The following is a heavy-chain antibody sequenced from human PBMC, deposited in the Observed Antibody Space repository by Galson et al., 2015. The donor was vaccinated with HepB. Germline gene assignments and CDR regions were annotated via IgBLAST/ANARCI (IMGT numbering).Heavy chain of an antibody. V-gene: IGHV3-30*18. CDR2: ISYDGSNK. CDR1: GFTFSSYG. CDR3: AKDRYGDYVFDY. Sequence: SLRLSCAASGFTFSSYGMHWVRQAPGKGLEWVAVISYDGSNKYYADSVKGRFTISRDNSKNTLYLQMNSLRAEDTAVYYCAKDRYGDYVFDYWGQGTLVTVSS. D-gene: IGHD4-17*01. J-gene: IGHJ4*02.